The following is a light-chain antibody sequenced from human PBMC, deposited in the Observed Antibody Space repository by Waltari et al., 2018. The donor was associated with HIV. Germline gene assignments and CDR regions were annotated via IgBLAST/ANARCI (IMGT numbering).Light chain of an antibody. Sequence: QSALTQPPSPPGSPAPSVTISSTGTTPAVGGYNYVSGYQQHPGKAPKLLIAEVSKRPSGVPDRFSGSKSGNTASLTVSGLQAEDEADYYCSSYAGSINVLFGGGTKLAVL. J-gene: IGLJ2*01. V-gene: IGLV2-8*01. CDR3: SSYAGSINVL. CDR2: EVS. CDR1: TPAVGGYNY.